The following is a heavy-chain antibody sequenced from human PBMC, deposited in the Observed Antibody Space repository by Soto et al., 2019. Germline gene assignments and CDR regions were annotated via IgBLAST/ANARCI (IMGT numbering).Heavy chain of an antibody. CDR2: ISSSSSYI. Sequence: LRLSCAASGFTFSSYSMNWVRQAPGKGLEWVSSISSSSSYIYYADSVKGRFTISRDNAKNSLYLQMNSLRAEDTAVYYCARARRRDGYNADYWGQGTLVTVSS. CDR3: ARARRRDGYNADY. CDR1: GFTFSSYS. J-gene: IGHJ4*02. D-gene: IGHD5-12*01. V-gene: IGHV3-21*01.